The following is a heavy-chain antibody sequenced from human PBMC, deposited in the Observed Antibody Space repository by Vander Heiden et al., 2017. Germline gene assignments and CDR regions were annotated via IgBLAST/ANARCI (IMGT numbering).Heavy chain of an antibody. CDR3: ARARVQSVVGPTGDV. D-gene: IGHD2-2*01. J-gene: IGHJ3*01. V-gene: IGHV1-69*01. CDR2: IIPMLGTA. Sequence: QVQLVQSGAEVKKPGSSVTVSCKASGGTFSSYAFNWVRQAPGQGLEWMGGIIPMLGTANYAQKFQGRVTITADESTSTAYMELNSLRSEDTAMYYCARARVQSVVGPTGDVWGLGTMVTVSS. CDR1: GGTFSSYA.